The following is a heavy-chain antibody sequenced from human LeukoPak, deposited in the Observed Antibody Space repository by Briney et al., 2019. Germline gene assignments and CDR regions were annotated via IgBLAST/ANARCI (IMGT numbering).Heavy chain of an antibody. D-gene: IGHD3-10*01. V-gene: IGHV4-34*01. CDR2: INHSGST. J-gene: IGHJ4*02. CDR3: ARAWYGAAARNDY. CDR1: SGSFSGYY. Sequence: PSETLSLTCAVYSGSFSGYYWSWIRQPPGKGLEWIGEINHSGSTNYNPSLKSRVTISVDTSKNQFSLKLSSVTAADTAVYYCARAWYGAAARNDYWGQGTLVTVSS.